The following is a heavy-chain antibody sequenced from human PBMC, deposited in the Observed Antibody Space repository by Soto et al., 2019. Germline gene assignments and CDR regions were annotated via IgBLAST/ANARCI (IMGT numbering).Heavy chain of an antibody. CDR1: GFTFSSYA. CDR3: AKGGSSVYYYYAMDV. Sequence: GESLKISCAASGFTFSSYAMSWVRQAPGKGLEWVSTLGGSGGSTHYVDSVKGRFTISRDNSNNAVYLQMNSLRAEDTAVYYCAKGGSSVYYYYAMDVWGQGTMVTVSS. V-gene: IGHV3-23*01. CDR2: LGGSGGST. J-gene: IGHJ6*02. D-gene: IGHD6-13*01.